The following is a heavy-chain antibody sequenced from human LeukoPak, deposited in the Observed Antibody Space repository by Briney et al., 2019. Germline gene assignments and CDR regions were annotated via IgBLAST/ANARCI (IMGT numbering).Heavy chain of an antibody. D-gene: IGHD6-13*01. CDR2: INHSGST. CDR1: GGSFSGYY. Sequence: PSETLSLTCAVYGGSFSGYYWSWIRQPPGKGLEWIGEINHSGSTNYNPSLKSRVTISVDTSKNQFSLKLSSVTAADTAVYYCARDTGSSSGGGSGMDVWGKGTTVTVSS. V-gene: IGHV4-34*01. J-gene: IGHJ6*04. CDR3: ARDTGSSSGGGSGMDV.